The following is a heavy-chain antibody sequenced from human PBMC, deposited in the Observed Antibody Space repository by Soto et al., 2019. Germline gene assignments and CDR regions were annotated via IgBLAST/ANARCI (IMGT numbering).Heavy chain of an antibody. CDR1: GFTLDDYT. J-gene: IGHJ4*02. CDR3: AKSSSGYYLDY. V-gene: IGHV3-43*01. CDR2: INWDGSIS. D-gene: IGHD3-22*01. Sequence: GGSLRLSCAASGFTLDDYTMHWVRQAPGKGLEWVSIINWDGSISYYADSVKGRFTISRDNSRNSLYLQMNSLRTEDTALYYCAKSSSGYYLDYWGQGTLVTVSS.